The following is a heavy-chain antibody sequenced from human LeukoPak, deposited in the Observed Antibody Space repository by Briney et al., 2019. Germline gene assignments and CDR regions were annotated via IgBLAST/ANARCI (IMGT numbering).Heavy chain of an antibody. CDR3: ARRTYSYGPFDY. V-gene: IGHV4-4*02. D-gene: IGHD5-18*01. CDR2: IYHSGST. CDR1: GGSISSSNW. J-gene: IGHJ4*02. Sequence: SGTLSLTCAVSGGSISSSNWWCWVSQPPGKGLEWIGEIYHSGSTNYNPSLKSRVTISVDKSKNQFSLKLSSVTAADTAVYYCARRTYSYGPFDYWGQGTLVTVSS.